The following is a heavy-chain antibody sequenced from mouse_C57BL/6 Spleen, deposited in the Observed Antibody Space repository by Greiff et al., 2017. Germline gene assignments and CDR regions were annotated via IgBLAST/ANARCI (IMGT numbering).Heavy chain of an antibody. CDR2: IDPSDSET. D-gene: IGHD5-1*01. V-gene: IGHV1-52*01. CDR3: ASLSTTGAMDY. CDR1: GYTFTSYW. Sequence: VQLQQPGAELVRPGSSVKLSCKASGYTFTSYWMHWVKQRPIQGLEWIGNIDPSDSETHYNQKFKDKATLTVDKSSSTAYMQLSSLTSEDSAVYYCASLSTTGAMDYWGQGTSVTVSS. J-gene: IGHJ4*01.